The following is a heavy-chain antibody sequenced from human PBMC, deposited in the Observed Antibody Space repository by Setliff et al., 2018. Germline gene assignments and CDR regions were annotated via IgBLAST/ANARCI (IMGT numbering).Heavy chain of an antibody. J-gene: IGHJ4*02. CDR1: GGSISSSNW. CDR2: IYHSGST. D-gene: IGHD2-15*01. V-gene: IGHV4-4*02. CDR3: ARILGYCSGGSCYVPY. Sequence: ASETLSLTCAVSGGSISSSNWWSWVRQPPGKGLEWIGEIYHSGSTYYNPSLKSRVTISVDTSKNQFSLKLSSVTAADTAMYYCARILGYCSGGSCYVPYWGQGTLVTVSS.